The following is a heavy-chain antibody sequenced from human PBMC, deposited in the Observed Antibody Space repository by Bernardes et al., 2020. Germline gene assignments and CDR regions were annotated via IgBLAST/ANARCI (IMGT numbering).Heavy chain of an antibody. V-gene: IGHV1-46*02. CDR2: ISPSDGST. CDR3: ARDGYSSMWQSYYYYYYMDV. CDR1: GYSFNNYR. D-gene: IGHD5-12*01. Sequence: ASVKVSCKTSGYSFNNYRIHWVRQAPGQGLEWMGVISPSDGSTSYPQRFQDRVTMTRETSTSTVYMDLSSLTSEDTAVYYCARDGYSSMWQSYYYYYYMDVWGKGTTVTVSS. J-gene: IGHJ6*03.